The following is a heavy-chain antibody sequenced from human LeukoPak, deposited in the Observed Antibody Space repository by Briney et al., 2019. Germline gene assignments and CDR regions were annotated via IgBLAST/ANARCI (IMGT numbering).Heavy chain of an antibody. CDR2: INTDGSNT. J-gene: IGHJ4*02. CDR3: ARAMLDSSGRDY. CDR1: GFTFSSYW. D-gene: IGHD3-22*01. V-gene: IGHV3-74*01. Sequence: GGSLRLSCAASGFTFSSYWMHWVRQAPGKGLVWVSRINTDGSNTGYADSVKGRFTISRDNAKNTVYLQINSLRAEDTALYYCARAMLDSSGRDYWGQGTLVTVSS.